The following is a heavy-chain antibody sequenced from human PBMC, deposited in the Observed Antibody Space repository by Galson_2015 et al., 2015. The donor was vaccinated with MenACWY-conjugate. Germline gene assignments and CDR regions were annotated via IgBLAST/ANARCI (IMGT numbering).Heavy chain of an antibody. CDR3: AKIGGDFRSAYRPP. CDR1: SGYD. Sequence: SLRLSCAAFSGYDIHWVRQAPGEGLEWVALIRYDGIQKNYSESVKGRFTISRENLKNTLNLQMNSLRAEDTAVYYCAKIGGDFRSAYRPPWGHGTLVTVSS. CDR2: IRYDGIQK. D-gene: IGHD3-3*01. J-gene: IGHJ4*03. V-gene: IGHV3-30*02.